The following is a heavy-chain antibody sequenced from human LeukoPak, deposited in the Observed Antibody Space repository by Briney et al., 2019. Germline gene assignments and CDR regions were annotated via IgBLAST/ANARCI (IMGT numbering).Heavy chain of an antibody. Sequence: SVKVSCKASGGTFSSYAISWVRQAPGQGLEWMGGIIPIFGTANYAQKFQGRVTITTDESTSTAYMELSSLRSEDTAVYYCARGRTLGRFCIAVAGCYYYMDVWGKGTTVTVSS. J-gene: IGHJ6*03. CDR2: IIPIFGTA. V-gene: IGHV1-69*05. CDR1: GGTFSSYA. CDR3: ARGRTLGRFCIAVAGCYYYMDV. D-gene: IGHD6-19*01.